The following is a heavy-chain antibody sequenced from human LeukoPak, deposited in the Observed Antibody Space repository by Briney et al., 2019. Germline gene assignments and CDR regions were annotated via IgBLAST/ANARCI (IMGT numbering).Heavy chain of an antibody. D-gene: IGHD2-15*01. CDR2: IIPIFGTA. CDR1: GGTFSSYA. J-gene: IGHJ4*02. Sequence: AASVKVSCKASGGTFSSYAISWVRQAPGQGLEWMGGIIPIFGTANYAQKFQGRVTITADESTSTAYMELSSLRSEDTAVYYCASSGYCSGGSCPNTDWGQGTLVTVSS. CDR3: ASSGYCSGGSCPNTD. V-gene: IGHV1-69*13.